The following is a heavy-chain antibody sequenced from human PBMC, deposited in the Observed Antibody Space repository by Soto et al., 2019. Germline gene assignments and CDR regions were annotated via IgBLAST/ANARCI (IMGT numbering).Heavy chain of an antibody. CDR1: GFTFSNSW. J-gene: IGHJ4*02. D-gene: IGHD3-16*01. Sequence: GGSLRLSCAASGFTFSNSWMHWVRQVSGKGLEWVSRINADGTSTSYATAYAASVKGRFSISRDDSKNTAYLQMNSLKTEDTAVYYCTASADDTFLDYWAQGSLVTVSS. V-gene: IGHV3-73*01. CDR2: INADGTSTSYAT. CDR3: TASADDTFLDY.